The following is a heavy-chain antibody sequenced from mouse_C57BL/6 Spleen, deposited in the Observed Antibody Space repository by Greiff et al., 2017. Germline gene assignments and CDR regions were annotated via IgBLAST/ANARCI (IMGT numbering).Heavy chain of an antibody. Sequence: EVKLVESGGGLVKPGGSLKLSCAASGFTFSSYTMSWVRQTPEKRLEWVATVSGGGGNTYYPASVKGRFTISRDNAKNTLYLQMSSLGSEDTALYYCARQSRRWNYFAYWGQGTTVTVSS. CDR3: ARQSRRWNYFAY. CDR1: GFTFSSYT. CDR2: VSGGGGNT. J-gene: IGHJ2*01. V-gene: IGHV5-9*01.